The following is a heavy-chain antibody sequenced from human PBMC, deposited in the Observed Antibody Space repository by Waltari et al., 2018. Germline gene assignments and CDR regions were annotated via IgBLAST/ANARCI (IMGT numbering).Heavy chain of an antibody. V-gene: IGHV3-21*01. J-gene: IGHJ3*01. Sequence: EVQLVESGGGLVKPGGSLRLSCVGSGFVFSTYAMNWVRQAPGKGLEWVASSSSTSAYMCYADSVKGRFTISRDDAKNSLSLQMNTLRGEDTAVYYCARLGPWAFDVWGQGTVVTVSS. CDR3: ARLGPWAFDV. CDR2: SSSTSAYM. D-gene: IGHD7-27*01. CDR1: GFVFSTYA.